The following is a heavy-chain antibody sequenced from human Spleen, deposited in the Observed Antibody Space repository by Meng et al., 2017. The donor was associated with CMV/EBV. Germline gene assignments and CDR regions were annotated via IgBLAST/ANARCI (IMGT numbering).Heavy chain of an antibody. D-gene: IGHD3-10*01. V-gene: IGHV1-46*01. CDR2: INPSGGST. Sequence: ASVKVSCKASGYTLGSYFMHWVRQAPGQGLEWLGMINPSGGSTSYGQKFQERLTMTRDTSTSTVYMELSSLRSEDTAVYYCARNLRGVWFDPWGQGTLVTVS. CDR3: ARNLRGVWFDP. CDR1: GYTLGSYF. J-gene: IGHJ5*02.